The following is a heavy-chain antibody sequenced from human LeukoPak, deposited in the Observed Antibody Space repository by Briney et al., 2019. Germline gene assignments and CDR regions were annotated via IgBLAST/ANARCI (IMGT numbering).Heavy chain of an antibody. D-gene: IGHD3-16*01. CDR3: AYGDAFDI. J-gene: IGHJ3*02. Sequence: GASVKVSCKASGYTFTGYYMHWVRQAPGQGLEWMGWMNPNSGNTGYAQKFQGRVTITRNTSISTAYMELSSLRSEDTAVYYCAYGDAFDIWGQGTMVTVSS. CDR1: GYTFTGYY. CDR2: MNPNSGNT. V-gene: IGHV1-8*03.